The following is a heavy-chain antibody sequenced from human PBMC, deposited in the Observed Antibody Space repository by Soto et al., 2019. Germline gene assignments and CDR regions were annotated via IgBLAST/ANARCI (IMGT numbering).Heavy chain of an antibody. D-gene: IGHD3-22*01. Sequence: SVEVSWDSCGYSLASYYMYWVRQAPEQVLEWMGWISTYNGNTNYEQKLQGRVTMTTDTSTTTAYMELRSPRSDDTAVFYCARERDDSSWSSDEYLQHWGEGNLVTGSS. CDR3: ARERDDSSWSSDEYLQH. V-gene: IGHV1-18*04. J-gene: IGHJ1*01. CDR1: GYSLASYY. CDR2: ISTYNGNT.